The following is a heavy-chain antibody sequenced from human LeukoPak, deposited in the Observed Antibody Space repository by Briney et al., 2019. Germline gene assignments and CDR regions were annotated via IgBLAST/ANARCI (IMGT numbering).Heavy chain of an antibody. J-gene: IGHJ5*02. V-gene: IGHV4-34*01. CDR1: GGSFSGYY. CDR3: ARGPGFDP. Sequence: KPSETLSLTCAVYGGSFSGYYRNWIRQPPGKGLEWIGHINHSGSTNYNPSLKSRVTISVDTSKNQFSLNLSSVTAADTAVYYCARGPGFDPWGQGTLVTVSS. CDR2: INHSGST.